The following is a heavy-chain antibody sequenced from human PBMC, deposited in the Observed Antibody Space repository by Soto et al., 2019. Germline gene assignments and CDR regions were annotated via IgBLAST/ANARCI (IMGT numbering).Heavy chain of an antibody. Sequence: QVQLVQSGAEVKKPGSSVKVSCKASGGTFSSYGISWVRQAPGQGLEWMGGIIPIFGTANYAQKFQGRVTITADECTXTXXGQLSSLRSEDTAVYYCASPSVAGKAYYNYYGMDVWGQGTTVTVSS. CDR3: ASPSVAGKAYYNYYGMDV. V-gene: IGHV1-69*12. J-gene: IGHJ6*02. CDR2: IIPIFGTA. CDR1: GGTFSSYG. D-gene: IGHD6-19*01.